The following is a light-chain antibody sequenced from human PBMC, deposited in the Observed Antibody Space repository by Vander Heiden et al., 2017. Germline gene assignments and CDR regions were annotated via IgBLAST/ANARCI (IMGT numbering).Light chain of an antibody. CDR3: QSADSSGTYKV. CDR1: ALPKQY. CDR2: TDS. Sequence: SYALTQPPSGSVPPGQTARTTCSGDALPKQYAYWYQQKPGQAPVLVIYTDSARPSGIPERFSGSSSETTVTLTTSRVQAEDEADYYCQSADSSGTYKVFGGGTKLTVL. V-gene: IGLV3-25*03. J-gene: IGLJ2*01.